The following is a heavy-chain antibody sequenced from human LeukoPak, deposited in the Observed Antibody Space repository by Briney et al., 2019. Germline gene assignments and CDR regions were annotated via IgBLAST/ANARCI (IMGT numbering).Heavy chain of an antibody. D-gene: IGHD3-10*01. CDR3: ARNTDYYGSGTYGYFDH. CDR2: GGTT. Sequence: GGTTHYADSVKGRFTISRDNAKNMLYLQMDSLRVGDTAIYYCARNTDYYGSGTYGYFDHWGRGTLVTVSS. V-gene: IGHV3-53*01. J-gene: IGHJ2*01.